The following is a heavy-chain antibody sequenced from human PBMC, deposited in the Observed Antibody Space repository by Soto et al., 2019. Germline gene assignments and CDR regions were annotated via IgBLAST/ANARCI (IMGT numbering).Heavy chain of an antibody. CDR3: AIWVTYAYPESRRFDC. J-gene: IGHJ4*02. D-gene: IGHD2-2*01. CDR1: GLTFGSRA. Sequence: GWSLRLSCVASGLTFGSRAMTWVRQAPGEGLQWVSTITDTGGDAKYADSVRGRFVISRDNSKKTLYLQMTSLTAEDSAMYYCAIWVTYAYPESRRFDCWGRGTLVTVAS. CDR2: ITDTGGDA. V-gene: IGHV3-23*01.